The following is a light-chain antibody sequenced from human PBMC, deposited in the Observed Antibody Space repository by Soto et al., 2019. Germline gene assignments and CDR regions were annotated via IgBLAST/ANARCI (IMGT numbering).Light chain of an antibody. J-gene: IGLJ3*02. Sequence: QSALTQPASVSGSPGQSITISCTGTSSDVGGYNYVSWYQQHPGKAPKLMIYEVSNRPSGVSNRFSGSKSGNTASLTISGLQAEDEADYYCSSYTSSINRVFGGGTTLTVL. CDR1: SSDVGGYNY. V-gene: IGLV2-14*01. CDR3: SSYTSSINRV. CDR2: EVS.